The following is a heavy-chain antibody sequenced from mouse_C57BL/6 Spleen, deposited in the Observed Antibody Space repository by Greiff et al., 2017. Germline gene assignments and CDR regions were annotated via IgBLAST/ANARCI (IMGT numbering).Heavy chain of an antibody. D-gene: IGHD5-1*01. J-gene: IGHJ4*01. CDR3: ARYLPSYAMDY. V-gene: IGHV1-54*01. Sequence: QVQLKQSGAELVRPGTSVKVSCKASGYAFTNYLIEWVKQRPGQGLEWIGVINPGSGGTNYNEKFKGKATLTADKSSSTAYMQLSSLTSEDSAVYFCARYLPSYAMDYWGQGTSVTVSS. CDR2: INPGSGGT. CDR1: GYAFTNYL.